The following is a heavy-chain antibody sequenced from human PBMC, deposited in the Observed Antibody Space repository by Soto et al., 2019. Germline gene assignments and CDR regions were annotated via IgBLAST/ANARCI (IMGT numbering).Heavy chain of an antibody. Sequence: PGGSLSLSCAASGFTVSSNYMSWVRQAPGKGLEWVSVIYSGGSTYYADSVKGRFTISRHNSKNTLYLQMNSLRAEDTAVYYCATEATGSYYYMDVWGKGTTVTVSS. V-gene: IGHV3-53*04. D-gene: IGHD1-26*01. CDR1: GFTVSSNY. CDR3: ATEATGSYYYMDV. J-gene: IGHJ6*03. CDR2: IYSGGST.